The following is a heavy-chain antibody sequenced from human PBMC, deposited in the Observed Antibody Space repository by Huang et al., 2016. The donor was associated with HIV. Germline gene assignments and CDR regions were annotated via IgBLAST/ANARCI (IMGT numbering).Heavy chain of an antibody. Sequence: QVQIQQWGAGLLKPSETLSLTCAVYGGSFSGYYWRWIRQSPGKGLEWIGEINHSGSTNYNPSLKSRLTISVDTSKNQFSLKLSSVTAADTAVYYCARERMMSWLDDHDAFDIWGQGTMVTVSS. CDR2: INHSGST. CDR3: ARERMMSWLDDHDAFDI. V-gene: IGHV4-34*01. J-gene: IGHJ3*02. D-gene: IGHD1-1*01. CDR1: GGSFSGYY.